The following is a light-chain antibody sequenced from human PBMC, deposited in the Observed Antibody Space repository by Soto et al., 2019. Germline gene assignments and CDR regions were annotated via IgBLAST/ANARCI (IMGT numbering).Light chain of an antibody. J-gene: IGKJ4*01. CDR1: QSVSSN. Sequence: IVMTQSPATLSVSPGERATLSCRASQSVSSNLAWYQQKPGQAPRLLIYGASTRATGIPARFSGSGSGTEFTLTISSLQSEDFAVYYCQQYNNWPPELTFGGGTKV. CDR2: GAS. V-gene: IGKV3-15*01. CDR3: QQYNNWPPELT.